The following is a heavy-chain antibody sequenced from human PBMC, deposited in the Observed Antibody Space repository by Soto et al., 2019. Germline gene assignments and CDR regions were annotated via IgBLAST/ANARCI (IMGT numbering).Heavy chain of an antibody. J-gene: IGHJ4*02. V-gene: IGHV1-18*01. CDR3: AREMAGLGGEYDY. CDR1: GYTFTKYG. D-gene: IGHD3-16*01. Sequence: QVQLVQSGAEVKNPGASVKVSCKTSGYTFTKYGVGWVRQAPGQGLEWMGWISGSSGNANYAEKVQGRITLTTDTHTSTAYIELRSLRSDDTAGYSCAREMAGLGGEYDYWGQGTLVTVSS. CDR2: ISGSSGNA.